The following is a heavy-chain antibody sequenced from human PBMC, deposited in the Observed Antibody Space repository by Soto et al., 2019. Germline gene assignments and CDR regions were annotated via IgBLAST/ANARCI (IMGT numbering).Heavy chain of an antibody. CDR1: GFTFSSYG. CDR2: ISYDGSNK. Sequence: GGSLRLSCAASGFTFSSYGMHWVRQAPGKGLEWVAVISYDGSNKYYAGSVKGRFTISRDNSKNTLYLQMNSLRAEDTAVYYCAKNQALYSYGLGYLLDYWGQGTLVTVSS. J-gene: IGHJ4*02. CDR3: AKNQALYSYGLGYLLDY. V-gene: IGHV3-30*18. D-gene: IGHD5-18*01.